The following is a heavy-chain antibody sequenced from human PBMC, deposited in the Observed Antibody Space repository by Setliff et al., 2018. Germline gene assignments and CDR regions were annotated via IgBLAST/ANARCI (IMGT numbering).Heavy chain of an antibody. V-gene: IGHV3-21*01. CDR2: ISSSSSYI. J-gene: IGHJ5*02. D-gene: IGHD3-3*01. CDR1: GFTFSSYS. Sequence: GGSLRLSCAASGFTFSSYSMNWVRQAPGKGLEWVSSISSSSSYIYYADSVKGRFTISRDNAKNSLYLQMNSLRAEDTAVYYCARVRPPLRFLNWFDPWGQGTLVTVSS. CDR3: ARVRPPLRFLNWFDP.